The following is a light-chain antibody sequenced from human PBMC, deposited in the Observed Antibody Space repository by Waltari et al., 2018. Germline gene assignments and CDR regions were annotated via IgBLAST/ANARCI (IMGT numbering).Light chain of an antibody. V-gene: IGLV2-14*03. CDR3: TSQPVDGIVL. Sequence: QSALTQPASVSGSPGQSITISCSGIGSAIDGSVFVSPYQHHPGNVPQVIIYDFTNPPAAISDRFAASKSPTAASLTISGLQPEDEGNYYCTSQPVDGIVLFGGETQVTVL. CDR2: DFT. J-gene: IGLJ3*02. CDR1: GSAIDGSVF.